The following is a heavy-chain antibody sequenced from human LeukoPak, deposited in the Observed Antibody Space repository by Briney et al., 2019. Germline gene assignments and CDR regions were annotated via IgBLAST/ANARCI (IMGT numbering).Heavy chain of an antibody. CDR1: GYTFTSYA. Sequence: ASVKVSCKASGYTFTSYAMHWVRQAPGQRLEWMGWINAGNGNTKYSQKFQGRVTMTEDTSTDTAYMKLSSLRSEDTAVYYCARAYYYGSGRPPVYYYYGMDVWGQGTTVTVSS. CDR3: ARAYYYGSGRPPVYYYYGMDV. V-gene: IGHV1-3*01. D-gene: IGHD3-10*01. CDR2: INAGNGNT. J-gene: IGHJ6*02.